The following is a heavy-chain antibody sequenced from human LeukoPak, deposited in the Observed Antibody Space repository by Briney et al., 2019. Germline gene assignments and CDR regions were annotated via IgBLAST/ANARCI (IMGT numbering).Heavy chain of an antibody. CDR2: INDSGST. CDR1: GGSFSGYY. J-gene: IGHJ4*02. Sequence: SETLSLTCAVYGGSFSGYYWSWIRQPPGKGLEWIGEINDSGSTNCNPSLKSRVSISVDTSKNQFSLKLSSVTAADTAVYYCARGIDYDSSGYYLGYWGQGTRVTVSS. CDR3: ARGIDYDSSGYYLGY. D-gene: IGHD3-22*01. V-gene: IGHV4-34*01.